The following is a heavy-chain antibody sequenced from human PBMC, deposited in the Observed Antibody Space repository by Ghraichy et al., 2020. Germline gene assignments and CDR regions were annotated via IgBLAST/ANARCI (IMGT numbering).Heavy chain of an antibody. D-gene: IGHD6-19*01. J-gene: IGHJ4*02. CDR3: APTGLRMQWLTYY. V-gene: IGHV3-23*01. CDR1: GFTFSSYA. Sequence: GESLNISCAASGFTFSSYAMSWVRQAPGKGLEWVSAISGSGGSTYYADSVKGRFTISRDNSKKTLYLQMNSLRAEDTAVYYCAPTGLRMQWLTYYWGQGTLVTVSS. CDR2: ISGSGGST.